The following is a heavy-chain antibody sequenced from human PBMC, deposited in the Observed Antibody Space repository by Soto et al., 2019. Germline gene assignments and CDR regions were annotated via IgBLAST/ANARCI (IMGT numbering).Heavy chain of an antibody. D-gene: IGHD6-25*01. Sequence: PGGSLRLSCAASGFTFSKSAMIWVRQAPGKGLQWVSGISGSGAGTSYGDSVKGRFTISRDNSKNTLYLQMSSLRAEDTAVYYCAKGRGMIAALIDYWGQGTLVTVSS. CDR1: GFTFSKSA. J-gene: IGHJ4*02. V-gene: IGHV3-23*02. CDR2: ISGSGAGT. CDR3: AKGRGMIAALIDY.